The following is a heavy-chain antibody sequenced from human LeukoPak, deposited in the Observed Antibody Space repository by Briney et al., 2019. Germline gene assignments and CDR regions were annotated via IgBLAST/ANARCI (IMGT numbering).Heavy chain of an antibody. CDR2: IYPADSDT. D-gene: IGHD3-22*01. Sequence: PGESLKISCKASGYSFISYWISWFVQMPGKGLEWMGFIYPADSDTRYSPSFQGQVTISADKSISTAYLQWISLKASDTAVYYCARHRALLSSCYKFDYWAQGTLVTVSS. CDR1: GYSFISYW. J-gene: IGHJ4*02. CDR3: ARHRALLSSCYKFDY. V-gene: IGHV5-51*01.